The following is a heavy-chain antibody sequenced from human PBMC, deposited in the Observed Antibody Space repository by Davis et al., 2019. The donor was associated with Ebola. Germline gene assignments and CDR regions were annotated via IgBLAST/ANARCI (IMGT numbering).Heavy chain of an antibody. CDR3: ARPRLAAAGDAFDI. Sequence: GESLKISCKTSGYYFTDYWIGWVRQMPGKGLEWMGIIYPIDSDTRYSPSFQGQVTISADKSISTAYLQWSSLKASDTAMYYCARPRLAAAGDAFDIWGQGTMVTVSS. V-gene: IGHV5-51*01. CDR2: IYPIDSDT. J-gene: IGHJ3*02. CDR1: GYYFTDYW. D-gene: IGHD6-13*01.